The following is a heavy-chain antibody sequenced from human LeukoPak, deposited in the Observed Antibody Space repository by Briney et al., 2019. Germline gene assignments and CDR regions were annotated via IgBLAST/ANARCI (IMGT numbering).Heavy chain of an antibody. V-gene: IGHV4-34*01. Sequence: SETLSLTCAVYGGSFSGYYWSWIRQPPGKGLEWIGEINHSGSTNYNPSLKSRVTISVDTSKNQFSLKLSSVTAADTAVYYCARVKVQQQLDYWGQGTLVTVSS. CDR2: INHSGST. CDR1: GGSFSGYY. CDR3: ARVKVQQQLDY. J-gene: IGHJ4*02. D-gene: IGHD6-13*01.